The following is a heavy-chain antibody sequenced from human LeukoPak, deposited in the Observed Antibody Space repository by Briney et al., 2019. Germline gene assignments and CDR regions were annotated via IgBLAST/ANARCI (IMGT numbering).Heavy chain of an antibody. J-gene: IGHJ3*02. D-gene: IGHD2-15*01. CDR3: ASYCSGGSCYLHAAFDI. V-gene: IGHV1-2*02. CDR1: GYTFTTYA. CDR2: INPNSGGT. Sequence: ASVKVSCKASGYTFTTYAMNWVRQAPGQGLEWMGWINPNSGGTNYAQKFQGRVTMTRDTSISTAYMELSRLRSDDTAVYYCASYCSGGSCYLHAAFDIWGQGTMVTVSS.